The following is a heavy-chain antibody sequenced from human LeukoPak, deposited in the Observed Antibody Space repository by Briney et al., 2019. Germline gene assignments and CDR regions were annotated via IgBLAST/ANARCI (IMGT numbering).Heavy chain of an antibody. Sequence: SVKVSCEASGGTFSSYAISWVRQAPGQGLEWMGGIIPIFGTANYAQKFQGRVTITADKSTSTAYMELSSLRSEDTAVCYCASEDGYSSSWYYFDYWGQGTLVTVSS. CDR1: GGTFSSYA. J-gene: IGHJ4*02. CDR2: IIPIFGTA. V-gene: IGHV1-69*06. D-gene: IGHD6-13*01. CDR3: ASEDGYSSSWYYFDY.